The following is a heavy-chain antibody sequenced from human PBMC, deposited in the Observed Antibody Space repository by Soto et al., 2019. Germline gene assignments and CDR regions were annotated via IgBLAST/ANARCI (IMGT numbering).Heavy chain of an antibody. V-gene: IGHV3-74*01. J-gene: IGHJ3*01. Sequence: VQLVKSGGGLVHPGGSLRLYCAASGFTFSNYWMHWVRQAPGQGLVWVSRINSEGDSTAYADSVKGRFTISRDNAANTLFLKTNSRRAEDLAVYYCTRVPRFSEGNCSARGAVDFWGQGTMVPVSS. D-gene: IGHD2-21*01. CDR1: GFTFSNYW. CDR2: INSEGDST. CDR3: TRVPRFSEGNCSARGAVDF.